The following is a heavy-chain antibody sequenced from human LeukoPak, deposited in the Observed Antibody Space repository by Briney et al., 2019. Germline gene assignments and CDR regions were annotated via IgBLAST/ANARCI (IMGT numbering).Heavy chain of an antibody. Sequence: GESLKISCKGSGYRFTSHWIGWVRQMPGKGLEWMGIIYAGDSDNRYSPSFQGQVTISADKSISTAYLQWSRLKASDTAMYYCALSRDGYNSSPFDHWGQGTLVTVSS. CDR3: ALSRDGYNSSPFDH. J-gene: IGHJ4*02. CDR2: IYAGDSDN. D-gene: IGHD5-24*01. V-gene: IGHV5-51*01. CDR1: GYRFTSHW.